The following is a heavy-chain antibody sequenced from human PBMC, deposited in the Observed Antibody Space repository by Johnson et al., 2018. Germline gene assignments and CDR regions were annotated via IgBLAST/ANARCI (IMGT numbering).Heavy chain of an antibody. D-gene: IGHD3-22*01. CDR1: GFTFDDYA. CDR3: AKSGDRSGYYYFFAYMDV. J-gene: IGHJ6*03. Sequence: VQLVESGGGLVQPGRSLRLSCAASGFTFDDYAMHWVRQAPGKGLEWVSGISWNSGSMGYADSVKGRFTISRDNAKNSLYLQMNSLRAEDTALYYCAKSGDRSGYYYFFAYMDVWGKGTTVTVSS. CDR2: ISWNSGSM. V-gene: IGHV3-9*01.